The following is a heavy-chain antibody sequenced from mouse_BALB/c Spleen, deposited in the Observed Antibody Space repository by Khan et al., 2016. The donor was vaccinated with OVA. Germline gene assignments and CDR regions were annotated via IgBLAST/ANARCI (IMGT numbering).Heavy chain of an antibody. V-gene: IGHV3-2*02. J-gene: IGHJ4*01. D-gene: IGHD2-2*01. CDR1: GYSITSEYA. Sequence: EVQLVESGPGLVKPSQSLSLTCTVTGYSITSEYAWNWIRQFPGNKLEWMGYISYSGSTNYNPSLKSRISVTRDTSKNQFFLQLNSVTTEDTATYYCAMSVYYFYAYAMDYWGQGTSVTVSS. CDR3: AMSVYYFYAYAMDY. CDR2: ISYSGST.